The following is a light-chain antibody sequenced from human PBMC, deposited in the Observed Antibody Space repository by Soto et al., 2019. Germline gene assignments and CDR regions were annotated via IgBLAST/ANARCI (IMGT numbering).Light chain of an antibody. Sequence: QSVLTQPASVSGSPGQSITISCTGTSSDVGGYNYVSWYQQHPGKAPKLMIYEVSNRPSGVSNRFSGSKSGNTASLTISGLQAEDEGDYYCQQYNNWPQTFGQGTK. CDR3: QQYNNWPQT. V-gene: IGLV2-14*01. CDR2: EVS. CDR1: SSDVGGYNY. J-gene: IGLJ3*02.